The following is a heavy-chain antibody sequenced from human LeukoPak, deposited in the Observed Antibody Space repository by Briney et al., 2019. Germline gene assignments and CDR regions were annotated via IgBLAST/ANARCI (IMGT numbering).Heavy chain of an antibody. CDR3: ARGFSPQEGSV. CDR1: GGSISTYY. Sequence: SETLSLTCTVSGGSISTYYWCWIRQPPGKGLEWIGYIHYSGNTNYNPSLKSRVTISLDTSKNQFSLNLRSVSAADAAVYYCARGFSPQEGSVWGQGTMVTVSS. V-gene: IGHV4-59*01. CDR2: IHYSGNT. D-gene: IGHD2/OR15-2a*01. J-gene: IGHJ3*01.